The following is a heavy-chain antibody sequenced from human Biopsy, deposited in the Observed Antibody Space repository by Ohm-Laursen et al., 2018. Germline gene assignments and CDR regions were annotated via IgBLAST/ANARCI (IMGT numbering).Heavy chain of an antibody. J-gene: IGHJ4*02. D-gene: IGHD4-23*01. CDR3: TRNGDGGNWDDFDY. CDR1: GFTFSGCA. CDR2: IRYKANNYAT. V-gene: IGHV3-73*01. Sequence: SLRLSCAASGFTFSGCAMHWVRQASGKGLEWVGHIRYKANNYATAYAAPVKGRFTISRDDSENTVYLQISSLTTEDTAVYYCTRNGDGGNWDDFDYWGQGTLVTVSS.